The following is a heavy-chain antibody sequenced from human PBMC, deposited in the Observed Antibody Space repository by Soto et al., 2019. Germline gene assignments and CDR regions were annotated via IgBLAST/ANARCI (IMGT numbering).Heavy chain of an antibody. CDR1: GASINNYY. D-gene: IGHD2-15*01. CDR2: IYYSGNT. J-gene: IGHJ6*03. Sequence: PSETLSLTCTVSGASINNYYWSWIRQPPGKGLEWIGYIYYSGNTKYSPSLKGRVTISVDTSKNQFSLKLSSVTAADTAVYYCARGLKYCSGGSCYSPRYYYYYMDVWGKGTTVTVSS. V-gene: IGHV4-59*12. CDR3: ARGLKYCSGGSCYSPRYYYYYMDV.